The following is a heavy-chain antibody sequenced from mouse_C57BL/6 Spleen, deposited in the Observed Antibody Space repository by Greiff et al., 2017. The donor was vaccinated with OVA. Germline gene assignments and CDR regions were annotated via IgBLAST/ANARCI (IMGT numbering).Heavy chain of an antibody. Sequence: QVQLQQSGPELVKPGASVKISCKASSYAFSSSWMNWVKQRPGKGLEWIGRIYPGDGDTNYNGKFKGKATLTADKSSSTAYMQLSSLTSEDSAVYFCARDTTVVATDAMDYWGQGTSVTVSS. D-gene: IGHD1-1*01. V-gene: IGHV1-82*01. J-gene: IGHJ4*01. CDR2: IYPGDGDT. CDR1: SYAFSSSW. CDR3: ARDTTVVATDAMDY.